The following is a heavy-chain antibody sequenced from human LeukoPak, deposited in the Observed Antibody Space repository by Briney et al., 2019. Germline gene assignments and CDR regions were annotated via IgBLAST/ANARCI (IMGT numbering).Heavy chain of an antibody. CDR1: GGSISNYY. J-gene: IGHJ4*02. CDR3: ARGSANWNPFDY. Sequence: SETLSLTCTVSGGSISNYYWSWIRQPPGKGLEWIGEINHSGSTNYNPSLKSRVTISVDTSKNQFSLKLSSVTAADTAVYYCARGSANWNPFDYWGQGTLVTVSS. V-gene: IGHV4-34*01. D-gene: IGHD1-1*01. CDR2: INHSGST.